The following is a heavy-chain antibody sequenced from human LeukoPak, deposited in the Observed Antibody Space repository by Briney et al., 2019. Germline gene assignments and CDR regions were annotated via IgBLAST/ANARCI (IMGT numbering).Heavy chain of an antibody. V-gene: IGHV1-69*06. CDR2: IIPIFGTA. Sequence: GASVKVSCKASGGTFSSYAISWVRQAPGQGLEWMGRIIPIFGTANYAQKFQGRVTITADKSTSTAYMELSSLRSEDTAVYYCARDSSSSPYYHYYYYMDVWGKGTTVTVSS. J-gene: IGHJ6*03. CDR1: GGTFSSYA. D-gene: IGHD6-6*01. CDR3: ARDSSSSPYYHYYYYMDV.